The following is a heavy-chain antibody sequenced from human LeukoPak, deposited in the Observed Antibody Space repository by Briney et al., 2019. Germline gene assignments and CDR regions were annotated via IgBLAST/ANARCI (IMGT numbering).Heavy chain of an antibody. D-gene: IGHD2-2*01. J-gene: IGHJ4*02. CDR3: ARERVVVPAAFFDY. V-gene: IGHV3-66*02. CDR1: GFTVSSNY. CDR2: IYSGGST. Sequence: PGGSLRLSCAASGFTVSSNYMSWVRQAPGKGLEWVSVIYSGGSTCYADSVKGRFTISRDNSKNTLYLQMNSLRAEDTAVYYCARERVVVPAAFFDYWGQGTLVTVSS.